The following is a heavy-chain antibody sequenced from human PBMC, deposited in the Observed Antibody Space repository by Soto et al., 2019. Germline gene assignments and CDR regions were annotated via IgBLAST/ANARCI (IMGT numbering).Heavy chain of an antibody. J-gene: IGHJ4*02. D-gene: IGHD3-9*01. Sequence: QVQLQASGPGLVKPSGTLSLTCAVSGDSVSSPYYWCWVRQPPGKGLEGIGEVFHTGTTSYNPSLRSRVTISMEKSNNQFSLDLSSVTAAVTAVYYFARSAGWSAVHSWCPGTLVIV. CDR1: GDSVSSPYY. V-gene: IGHV4-4*02. CDR3: ARSAGWSAVHS. CDR2: VFHTGTT.